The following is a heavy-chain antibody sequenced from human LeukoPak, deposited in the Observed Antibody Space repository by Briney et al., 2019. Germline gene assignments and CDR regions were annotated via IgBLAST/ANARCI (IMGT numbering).Heavy chain of an antibody. CDR2: IYYSGSA. CDR1: GGSISSGDYY. CDR3: ARGYSGLSPYFDY. D-gene: IGHD2-15*01. V-gene: IGHV4-61*08. J-gene: IGHJ4*02. Sequence: SQTLSLTCTVSGGSISSGDYYWSWIRQPPGKGLEWIGYIYYSGSANYNPSLKSRVTISVDTSKNQFSLKLSSVTAADTAVYYCARGYSGLSPYFDYWGQGTLVTVSS.